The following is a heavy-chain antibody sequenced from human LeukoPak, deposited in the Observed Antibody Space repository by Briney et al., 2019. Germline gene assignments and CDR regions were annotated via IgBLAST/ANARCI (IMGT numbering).Heavy chain of an antibody. D-gene: IGHD6-13*01. V-gene: IGHV4-34*01. J-gene: IGHJ5*02. CDR2: INHSGST. CDR3: ARRYSSSWSPGWFDP. Sequence: SETLSLTCAVYGGSFSGYYWRWIRQPPGKGLEWIGEINHSGSTNYNPSLKSRVTISVDTSKNQFSLKLSSVTAADTAVYYCARRYSSSWSPGWFDPWGQGTLVTVSS. CDR1: GGSFSGYY.